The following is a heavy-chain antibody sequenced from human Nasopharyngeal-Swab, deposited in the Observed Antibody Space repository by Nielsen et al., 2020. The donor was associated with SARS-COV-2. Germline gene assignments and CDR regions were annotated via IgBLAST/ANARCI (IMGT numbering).Heavy chain of an antibody. CDR2: VHWDDEK. J-gene: IGHJ4*02. V-gene: IGHV2-5*02. Sequence: SRQAPGKALEWLALVHWDDEKRYSPSLKSRLTITKDTSKNQVVLTMTNVDPVDTATYYCARGYQLIRGFDYWGQGTLVTVSS. D-gene: IGHD2-2*01. CDR3: ARGYQLIRGFDY.